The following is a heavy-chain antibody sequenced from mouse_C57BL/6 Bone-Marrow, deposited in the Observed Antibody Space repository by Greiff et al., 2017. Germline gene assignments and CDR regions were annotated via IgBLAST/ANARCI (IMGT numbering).Heavy chain of an antibody. V-gene: IGHV1-55*01. J-gene: IGHJ3*01. D-gene: IGHD2-4*01. CDR1: GYTFTSYW. CDR2: IYPGSGST. CDR3: ASNSDSSWFAY. Sequence: QVQLQQPGAELVKPGASVKMSCKASGYTFTSYWITWVKQRPGQGLEWIGDIYPGSGSTNYNEKFKGKATLTVDTSSSTAYMQLSSLTSEDAAVYYCASNSDSSWFAYWGKGTLVTVSA.